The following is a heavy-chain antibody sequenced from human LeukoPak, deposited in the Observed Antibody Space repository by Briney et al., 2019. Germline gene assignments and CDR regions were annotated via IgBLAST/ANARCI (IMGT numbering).Heavy chain of an antibody. J-gene: IGHJ6*04. D-gene: IGHD3-10*02. V-gene: IGHV3-33*01. CDR1: GFMFSTYG. CDR2: IWNDGSNK. Sequence: TGGSLRLSSAASGFMFSTYGMHWVRQAPGKGLEWVAVIWNDGSNKYHADSVKGRFTISRDSSKNTLYLQMNSLRAEDTAVYYCAGPVRGIIDYGMDVWGKGATVTVSS. CDR3: AGPVRGIIDYGMDV.